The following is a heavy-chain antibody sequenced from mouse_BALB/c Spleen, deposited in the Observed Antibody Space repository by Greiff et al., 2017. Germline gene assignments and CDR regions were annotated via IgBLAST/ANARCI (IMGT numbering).Heavy chain of an antibody. J-gene: IGHJ3*01. CDR2: ISSGSSTI. CDR3: ARSGGLEMAWFAY. Sequence: EVKLVESGGGLVQPGGSLKLSCAASGFTFSSFGMHWVRQAPEKGLEWVAYISSGSSTIYYADTVKGRFTISRDNPKNTLFLQMTSLRSEDTAMYYCARSGGLEMAWFAYWGQGTLVTVSA. D-gene: IGHD2-3*01. CDR1: GFTFSSFG. V-gene: IGHV5-17*02.